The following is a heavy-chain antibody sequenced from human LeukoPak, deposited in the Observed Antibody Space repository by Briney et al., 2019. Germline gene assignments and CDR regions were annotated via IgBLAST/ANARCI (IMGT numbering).Heavy chain of an antibody. CDR1: GFTFRTFT. D-gene: IGHD3-22*01. J-gene: IGHJ4*02. CDR2: INSASNFI. CDR3: ARDSPYYFDSSGDYVSDY. Sequence: GGSLRLSCAASGFTFRTFTMHWVRQAPGKGLEWVSSINSASNFIYYADSVKGRFTISRDNAKNSLYLQMSSLKVEDTVVYYCARDSPYYFDSSGDYVSDYWGQGALVTVSS. V-gene: IGHV3-21*01.